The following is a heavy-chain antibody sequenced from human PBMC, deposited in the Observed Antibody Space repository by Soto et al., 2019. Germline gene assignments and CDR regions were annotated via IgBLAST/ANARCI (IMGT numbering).Heavy chain of an antibody. CDR3: AKDLRDYGVYYYYYMDV. CDR2: ISNSTSTT. CDR1: GFTFSSYS. Sequence: GGSLRLSCAASGFTFSSYSMNWVRQAPGKGLEWMSYISNSTSTTYHADSVKGRFTISRDNSKNTLYLQMNSLRAEDTAVYYCAKDLRDYGVYYYYYMDVWGKGTTVTVSS. V-gene: IGHV3-48*01. D-gene: IGHD4-17*01. J-gene: IGHJ6*03.